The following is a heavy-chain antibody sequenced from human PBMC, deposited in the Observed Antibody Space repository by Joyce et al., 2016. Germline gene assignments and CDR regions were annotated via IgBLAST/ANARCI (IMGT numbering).Heavy chain of an antibody. D-gene: IGHD4-17*01. Sequence: VLLVESGGGLVKPGGSLRLSCAASGFTFRNTCMTWVRQAPGKGLEWVGRIKSKTDGGTTDYAAPVKGRFTISRDDSKKTLYLQMHGLKTEDTAVYYCSTNTVLGDAFDIWGQGTMVSVSS. CDR2: IKSKTDGGTT. CDR1: GFTFRNTC. CDR3: STNTVLGDAFDI. V-gene: IGHV3-15*01. J-gene: IGHJ3*02.